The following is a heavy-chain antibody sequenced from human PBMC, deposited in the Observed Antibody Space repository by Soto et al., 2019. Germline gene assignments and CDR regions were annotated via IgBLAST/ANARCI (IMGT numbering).Heavy chain of an antibody. CDR1: GYTFTTSG. Sequence: QVQLVQSGGEVKKPGASVKVSCKASGYTFTTSGVSWVRQAPGQGLEWMGWVSGYNGNTKYEEKIHDRVTMNTDTTTSTAYLELRSLTTDDTAVYYCARAGELPYYYYGMDVWGQGTTVIVSS. V-gene: IGHV1-18*01. CDR2: VSGYNGNT. J-gene: IGHJ6*02. CDR3: ARAGELPYYYYGMDV. D-gene: IGHD1-7*01.